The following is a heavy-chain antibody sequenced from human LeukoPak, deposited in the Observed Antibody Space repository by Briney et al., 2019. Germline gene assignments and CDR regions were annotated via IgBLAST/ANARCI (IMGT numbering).Heavy chain of an antibody. J-gene: IGHJ4*02. CDR3: ARPLADSSGYFDY. CDR2: MSYSGST. D-gene: IGHD3-22*01. V-gene: IGHV4-39*01. Sequence: LETLSLTCTVSGDSIRSSSYYWGWIRQPPGKGLEWIGNMSYSGSTYYNSSLKSRVTISVDTSKNQFSLKLSSVTAADTAVYYCARPLADSSGYFDYWGQGTLVTVSS. CDR1: GDSIRSSSYY.